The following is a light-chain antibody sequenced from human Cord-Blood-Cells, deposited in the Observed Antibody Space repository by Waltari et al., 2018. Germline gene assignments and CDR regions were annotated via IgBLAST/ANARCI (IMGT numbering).Light chain of an antibody. CDR2: GAS. J-gene: IGKJ3*01. Sequence: EIVWTQSPGTQSFSPGERASLSCRASQSASSSYLAWYQQDPGQAPRLLIDGASSRATGIPDRFSGSGSGTDFSLTISRLEPEDFAVYYCQQYGSSFTFGPGTKVDIK. V-gene: IGKV3-20*01. CDR3: QQYGSSFT. CDR1: QSASSSY.